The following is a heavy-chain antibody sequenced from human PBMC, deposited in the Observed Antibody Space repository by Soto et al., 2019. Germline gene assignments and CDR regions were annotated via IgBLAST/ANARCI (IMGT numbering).Heavy chain of an antibody. D-gene: IGHD2-2*01. CDR1: GYFISSGYY. CDR2: MFHSGST. V-gene: IGHV4-38-2*02. J-gene: IGHJ5*02. CDR3: ARGHIVVVPTVGWFDP. Sequence: SETLSLTCTVSGYFISSGYYWGWIRQPPGKGLEWIGSMFHSGSTHYNPSLKSRVTMSVDTSKNQFSLRLSSVTASDTAVYYCARGHIVVVPTVGWFDPWGQGTLVTVSS.